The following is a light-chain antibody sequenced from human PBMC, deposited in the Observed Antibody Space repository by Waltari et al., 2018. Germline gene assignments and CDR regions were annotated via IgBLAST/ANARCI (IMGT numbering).Light chain of an antibody. CDR1: QSVSSY. V-gene: IGKV3-11*01. CDR3: QQRSNWPPIT. J-gene: IGKJ5*01. Sequence: DIVLTQSPATLSLSPGARATLTCRASQSVSSYLAWYQQKPGQAPRLLIYDASNRATGIPARLSGGGSGTDFTITISSLEPEDFAVYYCQQRSNWPPITFGQGTRLEIK. CDR2: DAS.